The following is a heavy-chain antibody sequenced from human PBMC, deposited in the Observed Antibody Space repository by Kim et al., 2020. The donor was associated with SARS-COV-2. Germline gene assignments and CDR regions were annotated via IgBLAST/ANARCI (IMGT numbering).Heavy chain of an antibody. D-gene: IGHD3-22*01. CDR1: GYTFTSYY. J-gene: IGHJ4*02. CDR2: INPSGGST. CDR3: ARSGITMIMLDY. Sequence: ASVKVSCKASGYTFTSYYMHWVRQAPGQGLEWIGIINPSGGSTSYAQKFQGRVTMTRDTSTSTVYMELSSLRSEDTAVYYCARSGITMIMLDYWGQGTLVTVSS. V-gene: IGHV1-46*01.